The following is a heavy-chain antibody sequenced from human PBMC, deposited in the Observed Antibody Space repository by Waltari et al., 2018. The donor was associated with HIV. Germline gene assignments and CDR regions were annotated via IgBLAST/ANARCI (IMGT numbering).Heavy chain of an antibody. CDR3: AKDWCSGGSCGGDAFDI. V-gene: IGHV3-30*18. J-gene: IGHJ3*02. D-gene: IGHD2-15*01. CDR2: ISYDGSNK. Sequence: QVQLVESGGGVVQPGRSLRLSCAASGFTFSIYGMHWVRQAPGKGLEWVAVISYDGSNKYYADSVKGRFTISRDNSKNTLYLQMNSLRDEDTAVYYCAKDWCSGGSCGGDAFDIWGQGTMVTVSS. CDR1: GFTFSIYG.